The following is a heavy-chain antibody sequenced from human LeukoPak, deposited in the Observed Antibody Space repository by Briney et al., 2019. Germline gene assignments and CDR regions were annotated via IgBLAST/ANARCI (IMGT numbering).Heavy chain of an antibody. J-gene: IGHJ4*02. CDR3: AKGYYGGSATHFDS. D-gene: IGHD4-23*01. V-gene: IGHV3-23*01. CDR1: GFTFSTFA. Sequence: GGSLRLSCAASGFTFSTFAMSWVRQAPGKGLERVSVMSGSGGSGTYYADSVEGRFTISRDNSKNTLFLEMNSLRAEDTALYYCAKGYYGGSATHFDSWGQGIVVTVSS. CDR2: MSGSGGSGT.